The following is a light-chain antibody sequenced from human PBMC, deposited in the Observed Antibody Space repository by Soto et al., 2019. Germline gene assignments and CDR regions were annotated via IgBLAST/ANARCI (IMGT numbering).Light chain of an antibody. CDR1: SSDVGGYNY. J-gene: IGLJ1*01. Sequence: QSALTQPPSASGSPGQSVTISCTGTSSDVGGYNYVSWYQQHPGKAPKLMIYEVSKRPSGVPDRFSGSKSGNTASLTVSGLQAEDEAHYYCSSYEGSNSYVFGTGTKVTVL. V-gene: IGLV2-8*01. CDR2: EVS. CDR3: SSYEGSNSYV.